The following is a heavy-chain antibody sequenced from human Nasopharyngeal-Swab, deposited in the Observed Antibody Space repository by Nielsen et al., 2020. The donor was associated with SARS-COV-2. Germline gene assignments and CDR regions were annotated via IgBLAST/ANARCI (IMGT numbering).Heavy chain of an antibody. CDR1: GYTFTSYD. CDR2: MNPNSGNT. CDR3: AVWSDYYIGGYYYYYYMDV. J-gene: IGHJ6*03. V-gene: IGHV1-8*01. D-gene: IGHD3-3*01. Sequence: ASVNVSCKASGYTFTSYDINWVRQATGQGLEWMGWMNPNSGNTGYAQKFQGRVTMPRNTSIRTAYMELSSLRSEDTAVYYCAVWSDYYIGGYYYYYYMDVWGKGTTVTVSS.